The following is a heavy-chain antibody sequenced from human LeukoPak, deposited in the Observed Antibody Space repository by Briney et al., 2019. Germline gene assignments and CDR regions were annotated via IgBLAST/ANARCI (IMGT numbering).Heavy chain of an antibody. V-gene: IGHV3-7*01. CDR1: GFSFSNYW. CDR2: IKLDGSEF. J-gene: IGHJ4*02. Sequence: PGGSLRLSCAASGFSFSNYWMSWVRQAPGKGLEWVANIKLDGSEFYYVDSVKGRFTISRDNAQSSLYLQMNSLRVEDTAVYYCARLRYTSSWLFDFWGQGTLVTVSS. D-gene: IGHD6-13*01. CDR3: ARLRYTSSWLFDF.